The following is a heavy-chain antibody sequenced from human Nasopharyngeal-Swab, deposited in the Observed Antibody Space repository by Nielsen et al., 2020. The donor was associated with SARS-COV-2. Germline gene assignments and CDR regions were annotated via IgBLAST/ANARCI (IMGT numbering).Heavy chain of an antibody. CDR1: GVSFSGYH. CDR2: ITRSGNT. J-gene: IGHJ6*03. V-gene: IGHV4-34*01. CDR3: ARVNNGGGIVPASYSFFMDV. Sequence: SETLSLTCSLNGVSFSGYHWGWVRQSAGKRLEWIGDITRSGNTNYNPALKSRFIMSVATSKDEFSLKLTSVTAADTAIYFCARVNNGGGIVPASYSFFMDVWGKWTSVAVSS. D-gene: IGHD2-2*01.